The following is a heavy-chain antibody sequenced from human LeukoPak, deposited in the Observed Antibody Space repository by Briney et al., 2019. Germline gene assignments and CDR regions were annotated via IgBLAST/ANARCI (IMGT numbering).Heavy chain of an antibody. Sequence: SETLSLTCTVSGGSISSYYWSWIRQPAGKGLEWIGRIYTSGSTNYNPSLKSRVTMSVDTSKNQFSLKLSSVTAADTAVYYCARGFGYLRGVIHYYYYMDVWGKGTTVTVS. D-gene: IGHD3-10*01. CDR1: GGSISSYY. V-gene: IGHV4-4*07. CDR3: ARGFGYLRGVIHYYYYMDV. J-gene: IGHJ6*03. CDR2: IYTSGST.